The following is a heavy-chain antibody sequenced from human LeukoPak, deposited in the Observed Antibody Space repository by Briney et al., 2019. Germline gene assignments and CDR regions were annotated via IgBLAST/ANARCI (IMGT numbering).Heavy chain of an antibody. V-gene: IGHV1-46*01. D-gene: IGHD3-3*01. CDR1: GYTFTSYY. CDR2: INPSGGST. J-gene: IGHJ6*02. CDR3: ARVPTYYDFWSGYSYYYYYGMDV. Sequence: ASVKVSCKASGYTFTSYYMHWVRQAPGQGLEWMGIINPSGGSTSYAQKFQGRVTMTRDTSTSTVYMELSSLRSEDTAVYYCARVPTYYDFWSGYSYYYYYGMDVWGQGTTVTVSS.